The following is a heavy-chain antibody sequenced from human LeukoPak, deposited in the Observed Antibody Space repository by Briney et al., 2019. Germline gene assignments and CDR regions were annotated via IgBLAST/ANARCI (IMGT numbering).Heavy chain of an antibody. CDR3: ARDRIGRVAAAGTDFDY. Sequence: GGSLRLSCSASGFTFSIYAMHWVRQAPGKGLEWVAVIWYDGSNKYYADSVKGRFTISRDNSKNTLYLQMNSLRAEDTAVYYCARDRIGRVAAAGTDFDYWGQGTLVTVSS. CDR1: GFTFSIYA. J-gene: IGHJ4*02. CDR2: IWYDGSNK. V-gene: IGHV3-33*08. D-gene: IGHD6-13*01.